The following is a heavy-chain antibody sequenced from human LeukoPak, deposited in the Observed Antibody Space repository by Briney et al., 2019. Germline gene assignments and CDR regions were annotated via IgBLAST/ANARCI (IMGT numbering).Heavy chain of an antibody. CDR3: AKAADWLAADYIDY. D-gene: IGHD3-9*01. Sequence: GGSLRLSCAASGFTFSSHVMSWVRQAPGKGLELVSGISASCDTTYYADSVKGRFTISRDNSKNTLDLQMSSLRVEDTAVYYCAKAADWLAADYIDYWGQGTLVTVSS. CDR1: GFTFSSHV. V-gene: IGHV3-23*01. J-gene: IGHJ4*02. CDR2: ISASCDTT.